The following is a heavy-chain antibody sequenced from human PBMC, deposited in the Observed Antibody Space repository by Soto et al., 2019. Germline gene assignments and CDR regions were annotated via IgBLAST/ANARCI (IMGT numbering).Heavy chain of an antibody. CDR3: ASRVSDYFDY. Sequence: QLQLQESGSRLVKASQTLSLTCAVSGGSISSGVFSCNWIRQPPGKGLEWIGYIYHSGSTYFNPSLXXRVTMSVDRSTNQFSLKLSSVTAAVTAVYYCASRVSDYFDYWGQGTPVTVSS. CDR1: GGSISSGVFS. J-gene: IGHJ4*02. D-gene: IGHD6-19*01. V-gene: IGHV4-30-2*01. CDR2: IYHSGST.